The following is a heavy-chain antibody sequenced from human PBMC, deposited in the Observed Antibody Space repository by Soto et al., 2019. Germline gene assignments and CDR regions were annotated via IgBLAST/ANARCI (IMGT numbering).Heavy chain of an antibody. CDR3: ARHQWLGEPFDY. CDR1: GGSISSYY. CDR2: IYYSGST. V-gene: IGHV4-59*08. J-gene: IGHJ4*02. Sequence: PSETLSLTCTVSGGSISSYYWSWIRQPPGKGLEWIGYIYYSGSTNYNPSLKSRVTISVDTSKNQFSLKLSSVTAADTAVYYCARHQWLGEPFDYWGQGTLVNVSS. D-gene: IGHD6-19*01.